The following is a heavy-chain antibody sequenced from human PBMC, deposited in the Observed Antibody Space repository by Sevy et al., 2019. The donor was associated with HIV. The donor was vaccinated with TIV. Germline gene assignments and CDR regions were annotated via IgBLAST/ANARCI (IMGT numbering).Heavy chain of an antibody. V-gene: IGHV3-23*01. J-gene: IGHJ6*02. D-gene: IGHD2-2*02. CDR3: EGSCSSTSCYTGFYYYYGMDV. CDR1: GFTFSSYA. CDR2: ISGSGGST. Sequence: GGSLRLSCAASGFTFSSYAMSWVRQAPGKGLEWVSAISGSGGSTYYADSVKGRFTISRDNSKNRMYLQMNSLRAEDTAVYYCEGSCSSTSCYTGFYYYYGMDVWGQGTMVTVSS.